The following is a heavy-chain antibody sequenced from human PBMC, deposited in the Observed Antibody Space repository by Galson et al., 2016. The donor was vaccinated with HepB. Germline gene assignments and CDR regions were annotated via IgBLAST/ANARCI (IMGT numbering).Heavy chain of an antibody. CDR2: VYTGGST. D-gene: IGHD3-16*01. CDR1: GFTVNSDY. J-gene: IGHJ3*01. CDR3: TRDGGAAKMSGALHL. V-gene: IGHV3-66*01. Sequence: SLRLSCAASGFTVNSDYMSWVRQAPGKGLEWVSVVYTGGSTYYTDSVKGRFIISRDNSKNTLYLQMSSLRVEDTAVYYCTRDGGAAKMSGALHLWGQGTMVTVSS.